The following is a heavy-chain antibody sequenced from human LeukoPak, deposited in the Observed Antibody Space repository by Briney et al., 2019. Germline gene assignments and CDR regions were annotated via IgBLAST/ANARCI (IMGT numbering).Heavy chain of an antibody. CDR2: MNPNSGNT. CDR3: ARRALAYHYYHYMDV. CDR1: GYTFTSYD. Sequence: ASVKVSCKASGYTFTSYDINWVRQATGQGLEWMGWMNPNSGNTGYAQKFQGRLTITRNTSISTAYMELSSLRSEDTAVYYCARRALAYHYYHYMDVWGKGTTVTVSS. V-gene: IGHV1-8*03. D-gene: IGHD1-1*01. J-gene: IGHJ6*03.